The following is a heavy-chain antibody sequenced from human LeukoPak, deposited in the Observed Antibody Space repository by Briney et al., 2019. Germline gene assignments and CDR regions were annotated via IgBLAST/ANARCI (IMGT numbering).Heavy chain of an antibody. J-gene: IGHJ4*02. CDR3: ARDRGTYWNYVTYYFDY. D-gene: IGHD1-7*01. CDR2: ISGSGGST. V-gene: IGHV3-23*01. CDR1: GFTFSSYA. Sequence: GGSLRLSCAASGFTFSSYAMSWVRQAPGKGLEWVSAISGSGGSTYYADSVKGRFTISRDNSKNTLYLQMNSLRAEDTAVNYCARDRGTYWNYVTYYFDYWGQGTLVTVSS.